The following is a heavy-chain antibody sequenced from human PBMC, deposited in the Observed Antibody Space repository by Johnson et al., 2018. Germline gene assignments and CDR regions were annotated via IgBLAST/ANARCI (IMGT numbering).Heavy chain of an antibody. CDR3: ENDDAPLRCSGDAFDI. D-gene: IGHD3-10*02. J-gene: IGHJ3*02. CDR2: ISSSSSYI. V-gene: IGHV3-21*04. CDR1: GFTFSSSS. Sequence: VQLVQSRGGLLQPGGSLRLSCAASGFTFSSSSMNWVRQAPGKGLEWVSSISSSSSYIYYADSVQGRVTLSRDNATNSLYLQMTSLRAEDTALYYCENDDAPLRCSGDAFDIGGQGTMVTVSS.